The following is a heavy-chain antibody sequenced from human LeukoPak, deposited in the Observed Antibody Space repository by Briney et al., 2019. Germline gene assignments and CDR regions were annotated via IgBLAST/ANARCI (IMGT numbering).Heavy chain of an antibody. Sequence: SETLSLTCTVSGGSISSGGYYWSWLRQHPGKGLEWIGYIYYSGSTYYNPSLKSRVATSVDTSKNQFSLKLSSVTAADTAVYYCARDQVVVPTNSYGMDVWGQGTTVTVSS. CDR3: ARDQVVVPTNSYGMDV. D-gene: IGHD2-2*01. V-gene: IGHV4-31*03. J-gene: IGHJ6*02. CDR1: GGSISSGGYY. CDR2: IYYSGST.